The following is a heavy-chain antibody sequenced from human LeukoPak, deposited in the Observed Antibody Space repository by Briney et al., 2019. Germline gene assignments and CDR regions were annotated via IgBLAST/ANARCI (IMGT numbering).Heavy chain of an antibody. CDR2: ISSSGSTI. V-gene: IGHV3-48*03. CDR3: ARDAGGAWPFDY. Sequence: QPGGSLRLTCAASGFTFSSYEMNWVRQAPGKGLQWVSYISSSGSTIYYADSVKGRFTISRDNSKNTLSLEINGLRVDDTAVYYCARDAGGAWPFDYWGQGTRVTVSS. J-gene: IGHJ4*02. CDR1: GFTFSSYE. D-gene: IGHD2/OR15-2a*01.